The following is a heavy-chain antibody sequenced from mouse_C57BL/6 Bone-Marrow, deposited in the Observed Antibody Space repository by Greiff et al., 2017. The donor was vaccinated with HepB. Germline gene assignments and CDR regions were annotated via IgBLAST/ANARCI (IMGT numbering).Heavy chain of an antibody. V-gene: IGHV1-52*01. D-gene: IGHD2-5*01. CDR2: IDPSDSET. Sequence: VQLQQPGAELVRPGSSVKLSCKASGYTFTSYWMHWVKQRPIQGLEWIGNIDPSDSETHYNQKFKDKATLTVDKSSSTAYMQLSSLTSEDSAVYYCARKDSNYDYAMDYGGQGTSVPSPQ. CDR1: GYTFTSYW. J-gene: IGHJ4*01. CDR3: ARKDSNYDYAMDY.